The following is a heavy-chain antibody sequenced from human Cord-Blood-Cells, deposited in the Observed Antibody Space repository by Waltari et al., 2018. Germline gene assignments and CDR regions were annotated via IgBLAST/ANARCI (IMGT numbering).Heavy chain of an antibody. V-gene: IGHV3-23*04. CDR2: ISGSGGST. Sequence: EVQLVESGGDLVQPGGSLRLSCAASGFTFSSYAMSWVRQAPGKGLEWVSAISGSGGSTYYADSVKGRFTISRDNSKNTLYLQMNSLRAEDTAVYYCAKDPDYDILTGYYWFDPWGQGTLVTVSS. D-gene: IGHD3-9*01. CDR3: AKDPDYDILTGYYWFDP. CDR1: GFTFSSYA. J-gene: IGHJ5*02.